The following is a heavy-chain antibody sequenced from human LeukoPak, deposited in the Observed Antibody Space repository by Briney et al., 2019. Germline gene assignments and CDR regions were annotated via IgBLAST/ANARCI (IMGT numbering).Heavy chain of an antibody. V-gene: IGHV6-1*01. D-gene: IGHD6-13*01. CDR2: TYYRSKWYN. CDR1: GDTISSNSAA. CDR3: AREMGDIAAAGIIDY. Sequence: SQTLSLTCAVSGDTISSNSAAWDWIRQGLARDLGWLGRTYYRSKWYNDYAGAVKSRITINPDTSKNQFSLQLNSVTPEDTAVYYCAREMGDIAAAGIIDYWGQGTLVTVSS. J-gene: IGHJ4*02.